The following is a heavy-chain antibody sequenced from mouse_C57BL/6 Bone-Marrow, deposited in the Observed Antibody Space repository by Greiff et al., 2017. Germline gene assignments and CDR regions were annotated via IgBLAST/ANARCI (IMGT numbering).Heavy chain of an antibody. J-gene: IGHJ3*01. CDR3: AIYYPWFAY. D-gene: IGHD1-1*01. V-gene: IGHV1-81*01. CDR2: IYPRSGNT. CDR1: GYTFTSSG. Sequence: QVQLQQSGAELARPGASVKLSCKASGYTFTSSGISWVKQRTGQGLEWIGEIYPRSGNTYYNEKFKGKATLTADKSSSTAYMELRSLTSEDSAVYFCAIYYPWFAYWGQGTLVTVSA.